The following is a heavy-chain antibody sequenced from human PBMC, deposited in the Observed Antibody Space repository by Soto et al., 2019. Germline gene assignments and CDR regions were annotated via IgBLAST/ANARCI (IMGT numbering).Heavy chain of an antibody. CDR3: ARDLGITNYPGTKNFDY. V-gene: IGHV3-21*01. D-gene: IGHD1-7*01. Sequence: GGSLRLSCAASGFTFSSYSMNWVRQAPGKGLEWVSSISSSSSYIYYADSVKGRFTISRDNAKNSLYLQMNSLRAEDTAVYYCARDLGITNYPGTKNFDYWGQGTLVTVSS. CDR2: ISSSSSYI. J-gene: IGHJ4*02. CDR1: GFTFSSYS.